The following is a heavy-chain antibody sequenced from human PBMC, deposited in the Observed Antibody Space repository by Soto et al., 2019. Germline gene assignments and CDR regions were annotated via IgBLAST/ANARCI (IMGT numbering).Heavy chain of an antibody. D-gene: IGHD3-3*01. CDR2: ISAYNGNI. CDR3: ARVRGYWSGYYSYEYFDY. CDR1: GYTFTSYG. J-gene: IGHJ4*02. Sequence: ASVKVSCKASGYTFTSYGISWVRQAPGQGLEWMGWISAYNGNINYAQKFQDRVTMTTDTSTSTAYMELRSLRSDDTAVYYCARVRGYWSGYYSYEYFDYWGQGTLVTSPQ. V-gene: IGHV1-18*01.